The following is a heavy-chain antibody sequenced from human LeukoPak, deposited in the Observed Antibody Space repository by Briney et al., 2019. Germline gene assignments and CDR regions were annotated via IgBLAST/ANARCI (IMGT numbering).Heavy chain of an antibody. J-gene: IGHJ4*02. Sequence: AGGSLRLSCAASGFTFSNAWMSWVRQAPGEGLEWVGRIKSKTDGGTTDYAAPVKGRFTISRDDSKNTLYLQMNSLKTEDTAVYYCTATMVRGVNSFYYFDYWGQGTLVTVSS. V-gene: IGHV3-15*01. CDR1: GFTFSNAW. CDR2: IKSKTDGGTT. D-gene: IGHD3-10*01. CDR3: TATMVRGVNSFYYFDY.